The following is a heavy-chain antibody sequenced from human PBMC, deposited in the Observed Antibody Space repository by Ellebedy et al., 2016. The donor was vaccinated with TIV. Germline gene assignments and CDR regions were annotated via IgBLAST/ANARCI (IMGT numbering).Heavy chain of an antibody. CDR1: GGSLTRGAHY. CDR2: IYYSGDT. V-gene: IGHV4-31*03. J-gene: IGHJ4*02. Sequence: SETLSLXXTVSGGSLTRGAHYWSWIRQHPEKGLEWIGYIYYSGDTYYNPSLESRAAISMDTSKAQFFLKLTSVTAADTAVYYCARVRRAHDVLSGNVYITFDSWGQGTRVTVSS. D-gene: IGHD3-3*01. CDR3: ARVRRAHDVLSGNVYITFDS.